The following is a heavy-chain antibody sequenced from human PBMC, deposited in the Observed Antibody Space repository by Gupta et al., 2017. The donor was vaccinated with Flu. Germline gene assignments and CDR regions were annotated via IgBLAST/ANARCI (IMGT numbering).Heavy chain of an antibody. CDR1: GFTFSSYE. V-gene: IGHV3-48*03. CDR2: ISSSGNT. Sequence: EMQLVESGGDLVQPGGSLRLSCAASGFTFSSYEMSWVRQAPGRGLEWVSFISSSGNTYYGNPVRGRFTISRDNAKNSLYLQMSGLRDEDTAVYYCARGHWDNWGQGTLVSVSS. CDR3: ARGHWDN. J-gene: IGHJ4*02.